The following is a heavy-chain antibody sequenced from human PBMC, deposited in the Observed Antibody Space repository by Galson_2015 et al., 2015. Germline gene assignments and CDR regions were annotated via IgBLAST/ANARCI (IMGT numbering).Heavy chain of an antibody. CDR3: ARDGLGGRGGTDH. CDR1: GFMFYSYR. Sequence: ALRLSCAASGFMFYSYRFNWVRQAPGKGLEWLSYIDYSAITTYYADSVKGRCTISRDNAKNSVYRQMNSLRDEDTAFYYGARDGLGGRGGTDHRVRGTLVAVS. D-gene: IGHD3-10*01. J-gene: IGHJ4*02. V-gene: IGHV3-48*02. CDR2: IDYSAITT.